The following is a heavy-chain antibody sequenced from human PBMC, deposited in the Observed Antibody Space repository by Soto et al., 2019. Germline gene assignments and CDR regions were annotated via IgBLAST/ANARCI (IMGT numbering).Heavy chain of an antibody. CDR3: ARDKDWAFDY. CDR2: INQDGSEK. CDR1: GFIFGTYW. D-gene: IGHD3-9*01. Sequence: PGGSLRLSCATSGFIFGTYWMTWVRQAPGKGLEWVAIINQDGSEKYYVDSVKGRFTISRDNAKNSLYLQMNSLRAEDTAVYYCARDKDWAFDYWGQGTQVTVSS. J-gene: IGHJ4*02. V-gene: IGHV3-7*01.